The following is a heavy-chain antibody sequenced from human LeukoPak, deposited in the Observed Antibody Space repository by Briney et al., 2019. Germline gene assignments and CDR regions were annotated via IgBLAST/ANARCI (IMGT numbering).Heavy chain of an antibody. J-gene: IGHJ4*02. CDR3: AKVAKYYYGSETYYFFEH. CDR2: ITSSGTYI. CDR1: GFTFNNYN. Sequence: GGSLRLSCAPSGFTFNNYNMNWVRQAPGTALEWVSSITSSGTYIFYADSVKGRFTISRNNAKNSLYLQMNSLGPEDTAVYYCAKVAKYYYGSETYYFFEHWGQGTPVTASS. D-gene: IGHD3-10*01. V-gene: IGHV3-21*01.